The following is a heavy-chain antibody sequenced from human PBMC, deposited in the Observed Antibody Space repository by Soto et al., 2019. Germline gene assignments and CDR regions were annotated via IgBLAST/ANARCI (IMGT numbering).Heavy chain of an antibody. D-gene: IGHD6-19*01. CDR3: ARPSSGWYFDY. V-gene: IGHV3-23*01. J-gene: IGHJ4*02. CDR2: ISGSGDST. Sequence: GGSLRLSCAASGFTFSSYAMSWVRQAPGKGLEWVSVISGSGDSTYYADSVKGRFTISRDNSKNTLYLQMNSLRAEDTAVYYCARPSSGWYFDYWGQGTLVTVSS. CDR1: GFTFSSYA.